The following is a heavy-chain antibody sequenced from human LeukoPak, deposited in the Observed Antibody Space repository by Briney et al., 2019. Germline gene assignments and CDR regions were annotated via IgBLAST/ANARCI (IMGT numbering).Heavy chain of an antibody. V-gene: IGHV3-30*18. CDR2: ISYDGINK. CDR1: GFTFSTYG. D-gene: IGHD6-13*01. CDR3: AKRMGPSIAAADLDY. J-gene: IGHJ4*02. Sequence: GGSRRLSCAASGFTFSTYGMHWVRQAPGKGLEWVAVISYDGINKYYADSVKGRFAISRDNSKNTLYLQMNSLRAEDTAVYYCAKRMGPSIAAADLDYWGQGTLVTVSS.